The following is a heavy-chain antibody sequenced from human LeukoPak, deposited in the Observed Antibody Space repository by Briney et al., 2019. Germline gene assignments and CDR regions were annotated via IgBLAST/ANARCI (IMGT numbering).Heavy chain of an antibody. CDR1: GYTFTSYY. CDR2: IIPIFGTA. J-gene: IGHJ5*02. D-gene: IGHD1-26*01. CDR3: AREGAGFLFDP. V-gene: IGHV1-69*13. Sequence: ASVKVSCKASGYTFTSYYMHWVRQAPGQGLEWMGGIIPIFGTANYAQKFQGRVTITADESTSTAYMELSSLRSEDTAVYYCAREGAGFLFDPWGQGTLVTVSS.